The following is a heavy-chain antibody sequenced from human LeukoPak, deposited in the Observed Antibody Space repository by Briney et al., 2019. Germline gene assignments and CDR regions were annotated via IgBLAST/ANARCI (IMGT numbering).Heavy chain of an antibody. CDR2: IKQDGSEK. V-gene: IGHV3-7*01. Sequence: GSLRLSCVASGFTFSSYWMSWVRQAPGKGLEWVANIKQDGSEKYYVDSVKGRFTISRDNAKNSLYLQMNSLRAEDTAVYYCNSGAAYWGQGTLVTVSS. J-gene: IGHJ4*02. CDR1: GFTFSSYW. CDR3: NSGAAY. D-gene: IGHD2-15*01.